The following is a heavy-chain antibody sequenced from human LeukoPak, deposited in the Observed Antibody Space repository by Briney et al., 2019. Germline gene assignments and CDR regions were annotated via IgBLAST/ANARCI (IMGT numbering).Heavy chain of an antibody. CDR1: GYSFTSYW. Sequence: GESLQISCKGSGYSFTSYWIGWVRQMPGKGLEWMGIIYPGDSDTRYSPSFQGQVTISADKSISTAYLQWSSLKASDTAMYYCARRGAYYDSSGYYTAPDYWGQGTLVTVSS. V-gene: IGHV5-51*01. CDR2: IYPGDSDT. CDR3: ARRGAYYDSSGYYTAPDY. D-gene: IGHD3-22*01. J-gene: IGHJ4*02.